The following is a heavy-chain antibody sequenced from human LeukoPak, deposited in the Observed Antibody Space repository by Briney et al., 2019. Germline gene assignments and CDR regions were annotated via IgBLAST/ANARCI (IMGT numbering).Heavy chain of an antibody. Sequence: ASVKVSCKASGYTFTGYYMHWVRQAPGQGLEWMGWINPNSGGTNYAQKFQGRVTITRDTSISTAYMELSRLRSDDTAVYYCARNYGSGADAFDIWGQGTMVTVSS. D-gene: IGHD3-10*01. V-gene: IGHV1-2*02. J-gene: IGHJ3*02. CDR3: ARNYGSGADAFDI. CDR2: INPNSGGT. CDR1: GYTFTGYY.